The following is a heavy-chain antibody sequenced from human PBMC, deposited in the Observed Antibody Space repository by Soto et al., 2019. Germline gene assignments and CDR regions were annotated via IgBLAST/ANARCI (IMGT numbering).Heavy chain of an antibody. CDR1: GFTVSSYA. D-gene: IGHD3-22*01. J-gene: IGHJ4*02. Sequence: PGGSLRLSCAASGFTVSSYAMSWVRQAPGKGLEWVSTISAGSTTYYADSVKDRFTISRDNSKNTLFLQMSSLRAEDTAVYYCAKDGIFWDNYESYWGQGTLVTVSS. CDR3: AKDGIFWDNYESY. V-gene: IGHV3-23*01. CDR2: ISAGSTT.